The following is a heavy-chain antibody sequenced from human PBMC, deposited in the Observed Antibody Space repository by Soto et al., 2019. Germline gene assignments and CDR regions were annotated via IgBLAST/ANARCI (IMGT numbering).Heavy chain of an antibody. J-gene: IGHJ6*02. CDR2: IYPGDSDT. CDR1: GYIFTSYW. Sequence: GVSLKSSGKGSGYIFTSYWIGWVRQMPGKGLEWMVIIYPGDSDTRYSPSFQGQVAISSDKAISTAYLQWSSLKASDTAMYYCARPGPVPDDSSGYYYYYGMDVWGQGTTVTVSS. V-gene: IGHV5-51*01. D-gene: IGHD3-22*01. CDR3: ARPGPVPDDSSGYYYYYGMDV.